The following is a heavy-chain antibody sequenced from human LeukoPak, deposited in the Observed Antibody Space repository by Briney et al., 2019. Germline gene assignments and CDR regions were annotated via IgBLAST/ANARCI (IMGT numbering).Heavy chain of an antibody. V-gene: IGHV4-34*01. D-gene: IGHD3-3*01. CDR3: ARGDDWSAYYRRPFDY. CDR1: GGSSGGSFSGYY. J-gene: IGHJ4*02. CDR2: INHSGTT. Sequence: PSETLSLTCAVYGGSSGGSFSGYYWNWIRQPPGKGLEWIGEINHSGTTNYNPSLKSRVTISVDTSKNQFSLKLNSVTAADTAVYYCARGDDWSAYYRRPFDYWGQGTLVTVSS.